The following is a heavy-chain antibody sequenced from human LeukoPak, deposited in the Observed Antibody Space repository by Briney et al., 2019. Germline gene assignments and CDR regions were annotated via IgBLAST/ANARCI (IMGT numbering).Heavy chain of an antibody. CDR2: IKQDGSEK. Sequence: PGGSLRLSCAASGFTFSSYWMSWVRQAPGKGLEWVANIKQDGSEKYYVDSVKGRFTISRDNAKNSLYLQMNSLRAEDTAVYYCARDESIYTDIVVVPADSAMDVWGKGTTVTVSS. D-gene: IGHD2-2*01. CDR1: GFTFSSYW. J-gene: IGHJ6*04. CDR3: ARDESIYTDIVVVPADSAMDV. V-gene: IGHV3-7*01.